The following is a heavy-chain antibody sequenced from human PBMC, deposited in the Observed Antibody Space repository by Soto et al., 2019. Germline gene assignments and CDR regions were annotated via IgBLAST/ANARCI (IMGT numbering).Heavy chain of an antibody. V-gene: IGHV1-69*13. D-gene: IGHD1-26*01. CDR3: AILGRSGGYFDY. CDR1: GCTFSSYA. J-gene: IGHJ4*02. CDR2: IIPIFGTA. Sequence: SVKVSCKASGCTFSSYAINWVRQAPGQGLEWMGDIIPIFGTANYRQKFQGRVTITADQSTATAYMEVSSLSSEDAAVYYCAILGRSGGYFDYWGQGTLVTVSS.